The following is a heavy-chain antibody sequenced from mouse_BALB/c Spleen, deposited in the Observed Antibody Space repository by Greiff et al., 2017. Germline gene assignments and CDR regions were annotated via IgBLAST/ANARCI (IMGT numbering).Heavy chain of an antibody. CDR1: GFSLTDYG. CDR3: AKPYGYDGAWFAY. CDR2: IWGGGST. V-gene: IGHV2-6-5*01. Sequence: VKLMESGPGLVAPSQSLSITCTVSGFSLTDYGVSWIRQPPGKGLEWLGVIWGGGSTYYNSALKSRLSISKDNSKSQVFLKMNSLQTDDTAMYYCAKPYGYDGAWFAYWGQGTLVTVSA. J-gene: IGHJ3*01. D-gene: IGHD2-2*01.